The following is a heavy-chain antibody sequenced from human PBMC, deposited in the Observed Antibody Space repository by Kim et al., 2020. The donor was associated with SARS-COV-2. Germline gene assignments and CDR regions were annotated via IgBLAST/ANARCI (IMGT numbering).Heavy chain of an antibody. V-gene: IGHV4-59*01. Sequence: SETLSLTCTVSGDSLDGNYWGWIRQPPWKGLEWIGYIYYTGATNYNRSLTSRVSISIDTSKNQFSLKLRFVTAADTAVYYCARVRGGRLLFDDWGQGTLVTVSS. D-gene: IGHD3-10*01. J-gene: IGHJ4*02. CDR1: GDSLDGNY. CDR3: ARVRGGRLLFDD. CDR2: IYYTGAT.